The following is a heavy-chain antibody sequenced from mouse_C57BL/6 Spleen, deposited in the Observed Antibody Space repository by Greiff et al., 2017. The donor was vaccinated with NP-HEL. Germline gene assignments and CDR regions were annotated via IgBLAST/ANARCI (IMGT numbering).Heavy chain of an antibody. CDR1: GYAFTNYL. CDR3: ARSGYDYDVDYFDY. V-gene: IGHV1-54*01. Sequence: QVQLQQSGAELVRPGTSVKVSCKASGYAFTNYLIEWVKQRPGQGLEWIGVIYPGSGGTNYNEKFKGKATLTADKSSSTAYMQLSSLTSEDSAVYFCARSGYDYDVDYFDYWGQGTTLTVSS. J-gene: IGHJ2*01. CDR2: IYPGSGGT. D-gene: IGHD2-4*01.